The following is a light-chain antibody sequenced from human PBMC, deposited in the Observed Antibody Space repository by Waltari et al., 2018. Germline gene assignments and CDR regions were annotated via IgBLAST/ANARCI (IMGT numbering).Light chain of an antibody. Sequence: DIVMTQSPDSLAVSLGERATINCKSSQSVLYSSDNRNYLAWYQQKPGQPPNLLIYWASTRESGVPDRFSGSGSGTDFTLTISSLQAEDVAVYYCQQYYSNEVTFGGGTKVEIK. CDR1: QSVLYSSDNRNY. CDR3: QQYYSNEVT. CDR2: WAS. J-gene: IGKJ4*01. V-gene: IGKV4-1*01.